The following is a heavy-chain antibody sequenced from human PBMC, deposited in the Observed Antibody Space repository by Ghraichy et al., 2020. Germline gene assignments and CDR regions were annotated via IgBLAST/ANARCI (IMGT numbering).Heavy chain of an antibody. Sequence: SETLSLTCSVSGGPIDNYYWSWIRQPPGKGLEWIGYIKENGATSYRPSLRGRVTISLDSSKNRYSLKLDFLTAADTAVYYCARIASSREAFDPWGQGTLVTVSS. CDR1: GGPIDNYY. V-gene: IGHV4-59*08. D-gene: IGHD2-21*01. J-gene: IGHJ5*02. CDR2: IKENGAT. CDR3: ARIASSREAFDP.